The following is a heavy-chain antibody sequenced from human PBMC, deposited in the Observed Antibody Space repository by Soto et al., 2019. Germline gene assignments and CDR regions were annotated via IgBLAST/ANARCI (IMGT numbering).Heavy chain of an antibody. J-gene: IGHJ5*02. V-gene: IGHV6-1*01. D-gene: IGHD6-19*01. CDR1: GDSVSRISAV. Sequence: PSQTLSLTCAISGDSVSRISAVWNLMRQSPSRGLEWLGRTYFTSQWNNYYAVSVKSRITINADTSKNQISLQLNSVTPEDTAVYYCARSVSGTGTEFDPWGQGTPVTVSS. CDR3: ARSVSGTGTEFDP. CDR2: TYFTSQWNN.